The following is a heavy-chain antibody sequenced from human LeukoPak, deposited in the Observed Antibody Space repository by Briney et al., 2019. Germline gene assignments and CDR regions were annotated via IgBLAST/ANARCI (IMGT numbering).Heavy chain of an antibody. CDR1: GFTFSSYW. Sequence: GGSLRLSCAASGFTFSSYWMHWARQAPGKGLVWVSRINSDGSSTSYADSVKGRFTISRDNAKNTLYLQMNSLRAEDTAVYYCARGRAAAGTSLYYYYYYGMDVWGQGTTVTVSS. D-gene: IGHD6-13*01. J-gene: IGHJ6*02. V-gene: IGHV3-74*01. CDR2: INSDGSST. CDR3: ARGRAAAGTSLYYYYYYGMDV.